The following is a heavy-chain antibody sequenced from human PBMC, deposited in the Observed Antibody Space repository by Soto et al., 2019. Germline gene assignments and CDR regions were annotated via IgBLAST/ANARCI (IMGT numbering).Heavy chain of an antibody. CDR1: GGPFSGYY. Sequence: SETLSLTCAVYGGPFSGYYWNWIRQSPEKGLEWIGEINHSGSTNYNPSLKNRVTMSVDTSKNQFSLKLSSVTAADTAVYYCARRPDGMDVWGQGTTVTVSS. J-gene: IGHJ6*02. CDR2: INHSGST. CDR3: ARRPDGMDV. V-gene: IGHV4-34*01.